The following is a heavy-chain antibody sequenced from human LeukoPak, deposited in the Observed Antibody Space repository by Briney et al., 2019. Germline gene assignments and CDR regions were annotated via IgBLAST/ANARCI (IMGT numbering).Heavy chain of an antibody. J-gene: IGHJ6*03. CDR1: RFTFSNYD. CDR3: AKDTPRHYYYYMDV. CDR2: IRYDGSNK. V-gene: IGHV3-30*02. Sequence: GGSLRLSCAASRFTFSNYDMHWVRQAPGKGLEWVAFIRYDGSNKYYADSVKGRFTISRDNSKTTLYLQMNTLRPADTAVYYCAKDTPRHYYYYMDVWGKGTPVTISS.